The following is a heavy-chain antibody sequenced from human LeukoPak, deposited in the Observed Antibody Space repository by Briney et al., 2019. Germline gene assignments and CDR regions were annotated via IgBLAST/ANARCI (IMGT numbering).Heavy chain of an antibody. CDR1: RFTFRNYG. J-gene: IGHJ3*02. D-gene: IGHD3-22*01. Sequence: PGGSLRLSCAASRFTFRNYGMHWVRQAPGKGLEWVAVISSDGTNKDYADSVKGRFTISRDNSKNTLYLQMNSLRAEDTAVYYCAKQGYYDSSGYYYNAFDIWGQGTMVTVSS. V-gene: IGHV3-30*18. CDR3: AKQGYYDSSGYYYNAFDI. CDR2: ISSDGTNK.